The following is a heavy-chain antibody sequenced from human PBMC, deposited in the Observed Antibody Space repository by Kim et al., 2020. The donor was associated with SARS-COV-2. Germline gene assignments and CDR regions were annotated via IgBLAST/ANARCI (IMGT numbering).Heavy chain of an antibody. V-gene: IGHV1-46*01. J-gene: IGHJ4*02. Sequence: ASVKVSCKASGYSFTSSYIHWVRQAPGQWLDWMGIVNPSDGITTYAQKFQGRVTMTRDTSTRTVFMEVSSLRSEDTAVYYCARRGYYGYENPLDYWGQGTRVTVPS. CDR2: VNPSDGIT. CDR3: ARRGYYGYENPLDY. D-gene: IGHD5-12*01. CDR1: GYSFTSSY.